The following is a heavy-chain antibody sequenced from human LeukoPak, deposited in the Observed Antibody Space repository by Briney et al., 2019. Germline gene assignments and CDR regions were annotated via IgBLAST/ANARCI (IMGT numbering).Heavy chain of an antibody. CDR1: GFTFSSYD. CDR2: IGTAGDT. V-gene: IGHV3-13*01. D-gene: IGHD6-19*01. J-gene: IGHJ3*02. CDR3: ARGGIAEAGTRAFDI. Sequence: GGSLRLSCAASGFTFSSYDMHWVRQATGKGLEWVSAIGTAGDTYYPGSVKGRFTISRENAKNSLYLQMNSLRAGDTAVYYCARGGIAEAGTRAFDIWGQGTMVTVSS.